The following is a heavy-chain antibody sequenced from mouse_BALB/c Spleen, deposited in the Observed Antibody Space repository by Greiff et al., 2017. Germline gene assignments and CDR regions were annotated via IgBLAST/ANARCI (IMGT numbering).Heavy chain of an antibody. CDR2: IWSGGST. V-gene: IGHV2-2*02. D-gene: IGHD1-1*01. CDR3: ARKFITTVVAHYYAMDY. Sequence: QVQLKESGPGLVQPSQSLSITCTVSGFSLTSYGVHWVRQSPGKGLEWLGVIWSGGSTDYNAAFISRLSISKDNSKSQVFFKMNSLQANDTAIYYCARKFITTVVAHYYAMDYWGQGTSVTVSS. J-gene: IGHJ4*01. CDR1: GFSLTSYG.